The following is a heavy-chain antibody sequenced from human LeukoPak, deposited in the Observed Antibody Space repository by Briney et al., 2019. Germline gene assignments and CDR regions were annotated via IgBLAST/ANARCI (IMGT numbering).Heavy chain of an antibody. V-gene: IGHV4-59*12. CDR3: ARAGNWGLDY. D-gene: IGHD7-27*01. CDR1: GGSISSYY. Sequence: SETLSLTCTVSGGSISSYYWSWIRQTPGKGPEWIGYLYNTGSTDYNPSLKSRVTISADTSENQFSLKLSSVTAADTAMYYCARAGNWGLDYWGQGTLVTVSS. CDR2: LYNTGST. J-gene: IGHJ4*02.